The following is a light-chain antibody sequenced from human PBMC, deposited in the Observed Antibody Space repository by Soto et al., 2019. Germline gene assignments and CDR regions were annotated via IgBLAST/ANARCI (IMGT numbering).Light chain of an antibody. CDR3: QSYDSSLSDDV. V-gene: IGLV1-40*01. CDR1: SSNIGAGYD. Sequence: QSVLTQPPSVSGAPGQRVTISCSGSSSNIGAGYDVHWYQQVSGTAPKLLIYGNTNRPSGVPDRFSGSKSGNSASLAITGLPAEDEADYYCQSYDSSLSDDVFGTGTKVTVL. J-gene: IGLJ1*01. CDR2: GNT.